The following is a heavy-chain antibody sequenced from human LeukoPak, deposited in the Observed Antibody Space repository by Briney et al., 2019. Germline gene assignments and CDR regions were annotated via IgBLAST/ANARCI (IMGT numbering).Heavy chain of an antibody. CDR3: ARVGEWGVFDI. J-gene: IGHJ3*02. D-gene: IGHD1-26*01. CDR1: GFTFSTYD. Sequence: GGSLRLSCAASGFTFSTYDMHWVRQPTGKGLEWVSGIGNVGDTHYRGSVKGRFTIFRENAKNSLYLQMNNLRAGDTAVYYCARVGEWGVFDIWGQGTMVTVSS. V-gene: IGHV3-13*01. CDR2: IGNVGDT.